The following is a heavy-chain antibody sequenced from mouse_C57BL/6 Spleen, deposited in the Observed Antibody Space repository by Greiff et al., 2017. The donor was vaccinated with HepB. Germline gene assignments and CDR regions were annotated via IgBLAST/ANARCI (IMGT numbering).Heavy chain of an antibody. D-gene: IGHD1-1*01. Sequence: EVKLVESGGGLVKPGGSLKLSCAASGFTFSDYGMHWVRQAPEKGLEWVAYISSGSSTIYYADTVKGRSTISRDNAKNTLFLQMTSLRSEDTAMYYCARSAYGSSPSFDYWGQGTTLTVSS. CDR2: ISSGSSTI. CDR1: GFTFSDYG. J-gene: IGHJ2*01. CDR3: ARSAYGSSPSFDY. V-gene: IGHV5-17*01.